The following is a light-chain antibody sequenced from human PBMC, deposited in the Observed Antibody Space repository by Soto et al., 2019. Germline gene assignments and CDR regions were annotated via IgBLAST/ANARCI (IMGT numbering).Light chain of an antibody. V-gene: IGLV1-40*01. CDR2: ENN. Sequence: QSVLTQPPSVSEAPGQRVTISCTGSSSNIGAGYEAHWYQQVPGTAPKLLIYENNNRPSEVPDRFSGSKSGTSASLAITGLQAEDEAEYYCQSYDSSLSGYVFGTGTKVTVL. J-gene: IGLJ1*01. CDR1: SSNIGAGYE. CDR3: QSYDSSLSGYV.